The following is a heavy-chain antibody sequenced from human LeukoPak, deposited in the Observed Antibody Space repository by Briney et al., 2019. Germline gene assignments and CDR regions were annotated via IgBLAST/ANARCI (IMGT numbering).Heavy chain of an antibody. CDR3: ARASQWLAFDY. J-gene: IGHJ4*02. Sequence: GGSLRLSCAASGFTFSKYAMSWVRQAPGKGLEWVSVIYNGDNTNYADSVKGRFTISRDNSKNTLYLQMNSLRAEDTAVYYCARASQWLAFDYWGQGTLVTVSS. CDR1: GFTFSKYA. D-gene: IGHD6-19*01. V-gene: IGHV3-66*01. CDR2: IYNGDNT.